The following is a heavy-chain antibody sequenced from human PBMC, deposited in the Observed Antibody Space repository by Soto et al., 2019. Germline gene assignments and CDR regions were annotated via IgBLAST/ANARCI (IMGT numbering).Heavy chain of an antibody. CDR2: INPNSGGT. V-gene: IGHV1-2*04. D-gene: IGHD2-15*01. J-gene: IGHJ5*02. Sequence: QVQLVQSGAEVKKPGASVKVSCKASGYTFTGYYMHCVRQAPGQVLEWMGWINPNSGGTNYAQKFQGWVTMTRDTSISTAYMELSRLRSDDTAVYYCARGGDIVVVVAAVPFDPWGQGTLVTVSS. CDR3: ARGGDIVVVVAAVPFDP. CDR1: GYTFTGYY.